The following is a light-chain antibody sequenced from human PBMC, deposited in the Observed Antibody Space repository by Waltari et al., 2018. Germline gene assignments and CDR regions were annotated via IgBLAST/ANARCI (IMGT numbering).Light chain of an antibody. CDR2: KAS. Sequence: DIQMTQSPSTLSASVGDRVTITCRASQSISSWLAWYQQKPGKAPKLRVYKASSLESGVPSRFSGSGSGTEVTLTISSLQPDDFATYYCQQYNSYSWTFGQGTKVEIK. CDR3: QQYNSYSWT. CDR1: QSISSW. J-gene: IGKJ1*01. V-gene: IGKV1-5*03.